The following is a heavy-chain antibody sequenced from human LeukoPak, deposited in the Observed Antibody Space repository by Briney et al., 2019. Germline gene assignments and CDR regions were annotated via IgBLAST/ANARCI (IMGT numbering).Heavy chain of an antibody. V-gene: IGHV3-15*01. Sequence: PGGSLRLSCEASGLTLNNAWMSWVRQAPGKGLEWVGRIKSETDGGTTDFAASVKGRFSISSDESKATMYLQMNGLKTEDTGVYYCTTGEDKYDSCGYYYPQDYWGQGTLVTVSS. J-gene: IGHJ4*02. CDR2: IKSETDGGTT. CDR1: GLTLNNAW. D-gene: IGHD3-22*01. CDR3: TTGEDKYDSCGYYYPQDY.